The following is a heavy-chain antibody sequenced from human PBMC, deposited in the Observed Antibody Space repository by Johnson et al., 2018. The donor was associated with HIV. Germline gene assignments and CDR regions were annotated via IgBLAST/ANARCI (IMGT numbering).Heavy chain of an antibody. CDR2: IGTAGDT. D-gene: IGHD1-1*01. J-gene: IGHJ3*02. CDR3: ARETGTHAFDI. V-gene: IGHV3-13*01. Sequence: VQLVESGGGVVQPGGSLRLSCAASGFTFSRYDMHWVRQATGKGLEWVSGIGTAGDTYYPGSVKGRFTISRENAKNSLYLQMNNLRAGDTAVYYCARETGTHAFDIWGQGTMVTVSS. CDR1: GFTFSRYD.